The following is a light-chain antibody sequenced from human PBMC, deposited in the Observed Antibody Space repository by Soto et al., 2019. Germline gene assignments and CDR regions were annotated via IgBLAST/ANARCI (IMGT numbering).Light chain of an antibody. CDR3: CSLALRSTLI. CDR2: EGG. J-gene: IGLJ2*01. V-gene: IGLV2-23*01. CDR1: SSDVGNYNL. Sequence: QSVLTQPASVSGSPGQSITISCTGTSSDVGNYNLVSWYQQYPGKAPKLMIYEGGKRPSGVSNRVSGSKSGNTASLTISGLQAEDEADYYCCSLALRSTLIFGGGTKLTVL.